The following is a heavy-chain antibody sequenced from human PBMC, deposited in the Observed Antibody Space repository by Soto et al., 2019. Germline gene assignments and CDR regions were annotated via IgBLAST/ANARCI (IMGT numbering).Heavy chain of an antibody. D-gene: IGHD3-10*01. Sequence: PGGSLRLSCAASGFTFSTYDINWVRQAPGKGLEWVSSISSSSSYRYYTDSVKGRFTISRDNAKNSLYLQMNSLRAEDTAVYYCARDGGASMVGGVIISDGMDVWGQGTTVTVSS. J-gene: IGHJ6*02. V-gene: IGHV3-21*01. CDR3: ARDGGASMVGGVIISDGMDV. CDR2: ISSSSSYR. CDR1: GFTFSTYD.